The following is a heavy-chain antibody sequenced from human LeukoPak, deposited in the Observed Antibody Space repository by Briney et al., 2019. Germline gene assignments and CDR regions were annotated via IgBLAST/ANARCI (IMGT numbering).Heavy chain of an antibody. Sequence: GGSLTLSCAASGFAFSLHAIHWVRQAPGKGLEGVAIISYDGSNKYYADSVKGRFTISRDNSKNTLFLQMNSLRAEDRAVYYCARGGTTVTTSSDFWGQGTLVSVSS. CDR3: ARGGTTVTTSSDF. CDR1: GFAFSLHA. D-gene: IGHD4-17*01. V-gene: IGHV3-30-3*01. J-gene: IGHJ4*02. CDR2: ISYDGSNK.